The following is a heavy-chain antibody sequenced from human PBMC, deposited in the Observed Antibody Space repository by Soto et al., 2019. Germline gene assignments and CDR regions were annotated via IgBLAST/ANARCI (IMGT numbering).Heavy chain of an antibody. CDR1: GGSISSYY. V-gene: IGHV4-59*01. Sequence: LSLTCTVSGGSISSYYWSWIRQPPGKGLEWIGYIYYSGSTNYNPSLKSRVTISVDTSKNQFSLKLSSVTAADTAVYYCASGGYSSGHDYWGQGALVTVSS. CDR2: IYYSGST. CDR3: ASGGYSSGHDY. J-gene: IGHJ4*02. D-gene: IGHD6-19*01.